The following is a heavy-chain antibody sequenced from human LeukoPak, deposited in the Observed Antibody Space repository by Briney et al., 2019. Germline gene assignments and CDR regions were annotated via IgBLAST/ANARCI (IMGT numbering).Heavy chain of an antibody. CDR1: GSALSTYA. V-gene: IGHV3-23*01. CDR2: ISASGGGT. CDR3: ATMEANTPNY. J-gene: IGHJ4*02. D-gene: IGHD3-16*01. Sequence: LAGGSLRLSCAASGSALSTYAMNWVRQAPGKGLEWISSISASGGGTYYADSVKGRFSVSRDNSKNTLYLQMNSLRADDTAVYYCATMEANTPNYWGQGTLVTVSS.